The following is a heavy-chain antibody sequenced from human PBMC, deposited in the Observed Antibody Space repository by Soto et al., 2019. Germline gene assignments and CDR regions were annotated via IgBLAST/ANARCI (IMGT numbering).Heavy chain of an antibody. D-gene: IGHD1-1*01. CDR3: ARGDWNPPDAFYI. CDR1: GGSISSYY. V-gene: IGHV4-59*01. J-gene: IGHJ3*02. Sequence: SETLSLTCTVSGGSISSYYWSWIRQPPGKGLEWIGYIYYSGSTNYNPSLKSRVTISVDTSKNQFSLKLSSVTAADTAVYYCARGDWNPPDAFYIWGQGTMVTVSS. CDR2: IYYSGST.